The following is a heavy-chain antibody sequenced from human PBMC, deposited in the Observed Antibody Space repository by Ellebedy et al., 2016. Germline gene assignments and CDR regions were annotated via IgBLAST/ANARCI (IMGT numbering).Heavy chain of an antibody. CDR2: INHSGST. Sequence: SETLSLTCAVYGGSFSGYYWSWIRQPPGKGLEWIGEINHSGSTNYNPSLKSRVTISVDTSKNQFSLKLSSVTAADTAVYYCARVGYDILTKEVFGALDFWGQGALVTVSS. J-gene: IGHJ4*02. CDR3: ARVGYDILTKEVFGALDF. D-gene: IGHD3-9*01. CDR1: GGSFSGYY. V-gene: IGHV4-34*01.